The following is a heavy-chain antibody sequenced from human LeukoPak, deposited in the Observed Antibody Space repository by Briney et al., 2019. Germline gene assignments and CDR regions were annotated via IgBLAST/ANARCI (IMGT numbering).Heavy chain of an antibody. CDR3: AKGQHYYDSSGYDY. Sequence: PGGSPRLSCAASGFTFNIYVMSWVRQAPGKGLEWVSVISGSGGSTYYADSVKGRFTISRDNSKNTLYLQMNSLRAEDTAVYYCAKGQHYYDSSGYDYWGQGTLVTVSS. CDR1: GFTFNIYV. CDR2: ISGSGGST. J-gene: IGHJ4*02. D-gene: IGHD3-22*01. V-gene: IGHV3-23*01.